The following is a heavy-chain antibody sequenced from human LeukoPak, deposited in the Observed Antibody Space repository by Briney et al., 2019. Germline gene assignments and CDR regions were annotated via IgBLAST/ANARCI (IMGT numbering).Heavy chain of an antibody. D-gene: IGHD1-26*01. J-gene: IGHJ5*02. V-gene: IGHV4-59*01. CDR1: GDSINNYY. CDR2: IFHFGSP. Sequence: PSETLSLTCTVSGDSINNYYWNWIRQSPGKGLEWIGYIFHFGSPHYSPSLKSRVTLSVDTSKNQFSLKLSSVTAADTAVYYCARSGRGLATRFDPWGQGILVTVSS. CDR3: ARSGRGLATRFDP.